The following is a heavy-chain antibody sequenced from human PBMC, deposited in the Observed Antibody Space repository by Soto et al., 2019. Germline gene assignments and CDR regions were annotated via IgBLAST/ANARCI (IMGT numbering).Heavy chain of an antibody. J-gene: IGHJ4*02. CDR2: MNPNSGNT. CDR1: GYTFTSYD. Sequence: QVQLVQSGAEVKKPGASVKVSCKASGYTFTSYDINWVRQATGQGLEWMGWMNPNSGNTGYAQKSQGRVTMTSNTSISTAYMGLRSLRSEDTAVYYCAKTLYGDNIDYWGQGTLVTVSS. D-gene: IGHD4-17*01. CDR3: AKTLYGDNIDY. V-gene: IGHV1-8*01.